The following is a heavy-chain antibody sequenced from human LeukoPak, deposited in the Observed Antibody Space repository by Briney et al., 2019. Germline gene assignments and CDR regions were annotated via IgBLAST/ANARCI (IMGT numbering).Heavy chain of an antibody. Sequence: AGGSLRLSCAASGFTFSSYEMNWVRQAPGKGLVWVSYISSSGSTIDYADSVKGRFTISRDNAKNSLYLQMNSRRAEDTAVYYCARGPMGFDWLLEGPYYYGMDVWGQGATVTVSS. J-gene: IGHJ6*02. CDR3: ARGPMGFDWLLEGPYYYGMDV. CDR2: ISSSGSTI. V-gene: IGHV3-48*03. CDR1: GFTFSSYE. D-gene: IGHD3-9*01.